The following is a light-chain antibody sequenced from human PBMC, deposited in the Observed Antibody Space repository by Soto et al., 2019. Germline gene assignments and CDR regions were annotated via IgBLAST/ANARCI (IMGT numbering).Light chain of an antibody. CDR1: ESISSGY. Sequence: EIVLTQSPGTLSLSPGEGATLSCRASESISSGYLAWYQQRPGQSPRLLIYAASSRAAGIPDRFSGSGSGADFTLTISRLEPEDFAVYYCQLYGGSHMFSFGQGTKLQIK. J-gene: IGKJ2*01. CDR2: AAS. V-gene: IGKV3-20*01. CDR3: QLYGGSHMFS.